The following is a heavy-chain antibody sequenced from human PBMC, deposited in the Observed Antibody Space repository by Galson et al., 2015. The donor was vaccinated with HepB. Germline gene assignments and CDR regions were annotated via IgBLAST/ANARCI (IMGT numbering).Heavy chain of an antibody. CDR2: INAGNGNT. V-gene: IGHV1-3*01. Sequence: SVKVSCKASGYMFTSNAMHWVRQAPGQRLEWMGWINAGNGNTRYSQKFQGRVTITGDTSASTAYMELSSLRSEDTAVYYCARSSTVVTRGLDYWGQGTLVTVSS. CDR3: ARSSTVVTRGLDY. J-gene: IGHJ4*02. D-gene: IGHD4-23*01. CDR1: GYMFTSNA.